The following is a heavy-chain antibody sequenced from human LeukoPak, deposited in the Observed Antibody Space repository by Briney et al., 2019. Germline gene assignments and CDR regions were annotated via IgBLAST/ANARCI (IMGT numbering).Heavy chain of an antibody. CDR2: INPNSGGT. D-gene: IGHD3-22*01. Sequence: ASVKVSCKASGYTFTGYYMHWVRQAPGQGLEWTGWINPNSGGTNYAQKFQGRVTMTRDTSISTAYMELSRLRSDDTAAYYCARDRAIVVVKNYYYGMDVWGQGTTVTVSS. V-gene: IGHV1-2*02. CDR1: GYTFTGYY. J-gene: IGHJ6*02. CDR3: ARDRAIVVVKNYYYGMDV.